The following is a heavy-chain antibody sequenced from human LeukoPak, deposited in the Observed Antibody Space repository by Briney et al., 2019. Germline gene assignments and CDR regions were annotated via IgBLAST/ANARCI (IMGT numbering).Heavy chain of an antibody. CDR3: AREFNWFDP. Sequence: SETLSLTCIVSGGSISSYYWSWVRQPPGKGLEWIGYISYSGSTHYNSSLTSRAAISLDTSKSQFSLKLSSVTAADTAVYYCAREFNWFDPWGQGILVTVSS. J-gene: IGHJ5*02. CDR2: ISYSGST. V-gene: IGHV4-59*01. CDR1: GGSISSYY.